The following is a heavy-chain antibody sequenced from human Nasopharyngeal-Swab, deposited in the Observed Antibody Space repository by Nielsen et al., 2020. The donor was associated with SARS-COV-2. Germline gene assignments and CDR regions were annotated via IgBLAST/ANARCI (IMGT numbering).Heavy chain of an antibody. CDR2: ISVYNADT. CDR3: ARDIEEWLVVPSLSFDY. J-gene: IGHJ4*02. Sequence: ASVKVSCKTYGGTFSTYAINWVRQAPGQGLEWMGWISVYNADTNYAQKLQGRVSMTTDTSTSTAYMELRSLRSDDTAVYYCARDIEEWLVVPSLSFDYWGQGTLVTVSS. CDR1: GGTFSTYA. D-gene: IGHD3-3*01. V-gene: IGHV1-18*01.